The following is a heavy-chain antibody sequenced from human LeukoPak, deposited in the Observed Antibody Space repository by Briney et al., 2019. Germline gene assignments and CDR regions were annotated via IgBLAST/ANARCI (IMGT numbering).Heavy chain of an antibody. CDR3: ASARHGDYVWDY. D-gene: IGHD4-17*01. J-gene: IGHJ4*02. CDR1: GYSFTYW. V-gene: IGHV5-51*01. CDR2: IYSGGSHT. Sequence: GESLKISCKGSGYSFTYWIGWVRQMPGKGLEWMGIIYSGGSHTKYSPSFQGRVTISVDNSISTAYLQWSSLEASDTAMYYCASARHGDYVWDYWGQGTLVTVSS.